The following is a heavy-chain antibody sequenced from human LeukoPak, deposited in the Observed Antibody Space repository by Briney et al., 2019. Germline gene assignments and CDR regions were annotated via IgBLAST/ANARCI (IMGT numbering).Heavy chain of an antibody. D-gene: IGHD2-2*01. V-gene: IGHV3-21*01. CDR3: STSRFCSSTSCLFPFDN. CDR2: ISSSSSYI. Sequence: GGSLRLSCAASGFTFSSYSMNWVRQAPGKGLEWVSSISSSSSYIYYADSLKGRFTISRDNAKNSLYLQINSLRAEDTAVYYCSTSRFCSSTSCLFPFDNWGQGTLVTVSS. J-gene: IGHJ4*02. CDR1: GFTFSSYS.